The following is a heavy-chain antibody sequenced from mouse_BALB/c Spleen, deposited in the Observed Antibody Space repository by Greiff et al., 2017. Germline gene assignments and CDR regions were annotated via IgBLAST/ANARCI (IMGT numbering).Heavy chain of an antibody. CDR1: GFTFSDYY. V-gene: IGHV5-4*02. Sequence: EVKLMESGGGLVKPGGSLKLSCAASGFTFSDYYMYWVRQTPEKRLEWVATISDGGSYTYYPDSVKGRFTISRDNAKNNLYLQMSSLKSEDTAMYYCARDGSSYGFAYWGQGTLVTVSA. D-gene: IGHD1-1*01. J-gene: IGHJ3*01. CDR2: ISDGGSYT. CDR3: ARDGSSYGFAY.